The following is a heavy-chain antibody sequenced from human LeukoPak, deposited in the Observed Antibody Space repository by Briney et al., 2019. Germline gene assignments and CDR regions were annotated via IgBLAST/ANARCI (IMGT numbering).Heavy chain of an antibody. CDR3: ARSDGYGLIGI. CDR1: GVSISSGSNY. J-gene: IGHJ3*02. Sequence: TSETLSLTCSVSGVSISSGSNYWGWIRQPPGKTLEWIGSIYSSGSTYYNPSLKSRVIILFDTAKNHFSLNLSSVTAADTAVNYCARSDGYGLIGIWGQGTMVTVSS. V-gene: IGHV4-39*07. D-gene: IGHD3-10*01. CDR2: IYSSGST.